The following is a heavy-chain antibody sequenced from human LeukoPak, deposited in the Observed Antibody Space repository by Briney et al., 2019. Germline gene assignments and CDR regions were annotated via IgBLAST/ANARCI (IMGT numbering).Heavy chain of an antibody. D-gene: IGHD7-27*01. CDR1: GFTFSNHG. CDR3: ARDLAWGAFDY. V-gene: IGHV3-23*01. J-gene: IGHJ4*02. CDR2: VSPPGGGT. Sequence: GGTLRLSCAASGFTFSNHGMNWVRQAPGKGLEWLSGVSPPGGGTYYADSVKGRFTISRDDSRNTLSLQMNSLRVEDTAVYYCARDLAWGAFDYWGQGTLVTVSS.